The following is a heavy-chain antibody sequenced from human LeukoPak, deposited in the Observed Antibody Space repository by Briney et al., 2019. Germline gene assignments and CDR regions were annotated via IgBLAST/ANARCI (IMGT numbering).Heavy chain of an antibody. CDR1: GFTFSSYG. CDR3: AREGRWFGELLFNYYYGMDV. Sequence: PGGSLRLSCAASGFTFSSYGMPWVRQAPGKGLEWVAVIRYDGSNKYYADSVKGRFTISRDNSKNTLYLQMNSLRAEDTAVYYCAREGRWFGELLFNYYYGMDVWGQGTTVTVSS. CDR2: IRYDGSNK. D-gene: IGHD3-10*01. V-gene: IGHV3-33*01. J-gene: IGHJ6*02.